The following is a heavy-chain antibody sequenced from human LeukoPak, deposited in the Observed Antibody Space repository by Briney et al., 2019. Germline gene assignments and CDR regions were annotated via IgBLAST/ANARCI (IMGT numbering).Heavy chain of an antibody. CDR1: GFTFSSYA. D-gene: IGHD7-27*01. CDR3: AKDSRFFNWVIDY. J-gene: IGHJ4*02. Sequence: GRSLRLSCAASGFTFSSYAMHWVRQAPGKGLEWVSAISGSGGSTYYADSVKGRFTISRDNSKNTLYLQMNSLRAEDTAVYYCAKDSRFFNWVIDYWGQGTLVTVSS. CDR2: ISGSGGST. V-gene: IGHV3-23*01.